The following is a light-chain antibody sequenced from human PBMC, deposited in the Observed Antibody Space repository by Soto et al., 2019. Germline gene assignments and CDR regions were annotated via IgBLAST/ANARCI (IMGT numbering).Light chain of an antibody. CDR3: SSYAGSNNV. J-gene: IGLJ1*01. CDR2: EVS. V-gene: IGLV2-8*01. Sequence: QSALTQPPSASGSPGQSVTISCTGTSSDVGGYNYVSWYQQHPGNAPKLMIYEVSKRPSGVPDRFSGSKSGTTASLTVSGLQAEDEADYYCSSYAGSNNVFGTGTKLTVL. CDR1: SSDVGGYNY.